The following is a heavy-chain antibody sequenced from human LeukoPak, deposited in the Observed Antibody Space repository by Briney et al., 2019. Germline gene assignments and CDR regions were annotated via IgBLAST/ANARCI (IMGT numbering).Heavy chain of an antibody. CDR3: ARDSLGCSSTSCYAQYYFDY. CDR1: GGTFSSYA. D-gene: IGHD2-2*01. Sequence: ASVKVSCKASGGTFSSYAISWVRQAPGQGLEWIGGIIPIFGTANYAQKFQGRVTITADESTSTAYMELSSLRSEDTAVYYCARDSLGCSSTSCYAQYYFDYWGQGTLVTVSS. J-gene: IGHJ4*02. CDR2: IIPIFGTA. V-gene: IGHV1-69*01.